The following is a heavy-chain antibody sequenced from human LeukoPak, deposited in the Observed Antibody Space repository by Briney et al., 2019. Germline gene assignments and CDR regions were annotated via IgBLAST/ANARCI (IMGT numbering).Heavy chain of an antibody. D-gene: IGHD1-26*01. CDR2: IYYSGST. J-gene: IGHJ4*02. V-gene: IGHV4-30-4*01. Sequence: PSQTLSLTCTVSGGSISSGDYYWSWIRQPPGKGLEWIGYIYYSGSTDYNPSLKSRVTISVDTSKNQFSLKLSSVTAADTAVYYCARVVVGAMDHFDYWGQGTLVTVSS. CDR3: ARVVVGAMDHFDY. CDR1: GGSISSGDYY.